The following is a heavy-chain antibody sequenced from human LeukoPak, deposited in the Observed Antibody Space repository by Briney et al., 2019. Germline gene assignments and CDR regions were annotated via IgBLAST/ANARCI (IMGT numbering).Heavy chain of an antibody. J-gene: IGHJ4*02. D-gene: IGHD1-26*01. Sequence: GGSLRLSCAASGFTFSNYWMGWVRQAPGKRPEWVANMNIDGSEKHYADSVKGRFSISRDNARNSVYLQMASLRVEDTAVYYCARDPVEWELLLDYWGQGTLVTVSS. CDR3: ARDPVEWELLLDY. V-gene: IGHV3-7*01. CDR1: GFTFSNYW. CDR2: MNIDGSEK.